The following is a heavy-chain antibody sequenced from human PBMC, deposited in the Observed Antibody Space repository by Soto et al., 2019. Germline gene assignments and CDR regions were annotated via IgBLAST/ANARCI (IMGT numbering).Heavy chain of an antibody. Sequence: GGSLRLSCAASGFTFSTYWMHWVRRAPGKGLVWVSRINSDGSTISYADSVKDRFTISRDNAKNTLYLQMNSLRAEDTAVYYCTTITTWGQGTLVTVSS. CDR1: GFTFSTYW. CDR3: TTITT. CDR2: INSDGSTI. D-gene: IGHD4-4*01. V-gene: IGHV3-74*01. J-gene: IGHJ4*02.